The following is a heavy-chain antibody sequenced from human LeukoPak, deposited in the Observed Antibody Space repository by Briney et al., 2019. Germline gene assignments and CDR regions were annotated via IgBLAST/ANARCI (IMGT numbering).Heavy chain of an antibody. J-gene: IGHJ4*02. V-gene: IGHV3-74*01. CDR1: GFTFSTYW. CDR2: INSDGSHT. D-gene: IGHD3-16*01. CDR3: ATGGGGSEY. Sequence: GGSLRLSCAASGFTFSTYWMHWVRQAPGKGLVWVSRINSDGSHTSYADSVKGRFTISRDNAKKTLYLQMNSLRAEDTAVYYCATGGGGSEYWGQGTLVTVSS.